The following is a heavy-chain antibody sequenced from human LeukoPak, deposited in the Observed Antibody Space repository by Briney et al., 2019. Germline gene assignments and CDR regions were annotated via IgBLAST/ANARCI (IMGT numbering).Heavy chain of an antibody. CDR3: ARAAAGSSPFDY. Sequence: PGGSLRLSCTASGFTFSSYGMHWVRQAPGKGLEWVSSISSSSSYIYYADSVKGRFTISRDNAKNSLYLQMNSLRAEDTAVYYCARAAAGSSPFDYWGQGTLVTVSS. J-gene: IGHJ4*02. CDR1: GFTFSSYG. CDR2: ISSSSSYI. V-gene: IGHV3-21*01. D-gene: IGHD6-13*01.